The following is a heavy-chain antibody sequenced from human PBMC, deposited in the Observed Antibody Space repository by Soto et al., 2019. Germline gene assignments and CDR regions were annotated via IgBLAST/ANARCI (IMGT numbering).Heavy chain of an antibody. J-gene: IGHJ3*02. CDR3: ANELYYYDSSGYLRAFDI. V-gene: IGHV4-59*01. CDR1: GGSISSYY. CDR2: IYYSGST. D-gene: IGHD3-22*01. Sequence: SETLSLTCTVSGGSISSYYWSWIRQPPGKGLEWIGYIYYSGSTNYNPSLKSRVTISVDTSKNQFSLKLSSVTAADTAVYYCANELYYYDSSGYLRAFDIWGQGTMVTVSS.